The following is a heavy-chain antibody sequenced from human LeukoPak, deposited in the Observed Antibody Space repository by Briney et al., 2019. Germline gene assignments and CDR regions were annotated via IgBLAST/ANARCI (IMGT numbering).Heavy chain of an antibody. CDR1: GGTFSSYA. J-gene: IGHJ4*02. D-gene: IGHD3-10*01. V-gene: IGHV1-69*05. Sequence: GASVKVSCKASGGTFSSYAISWVRQAPGQGLGWMGGIIPIFGTANYAQKFQGRVTITTDESTSTAYMELSSLRSEDTAVYYCATSGTMVRGVHFDYWGQGTLVTVSS. CDR3: ATSGTMVRGVHFDY. CDR2: IIPIFGTA.